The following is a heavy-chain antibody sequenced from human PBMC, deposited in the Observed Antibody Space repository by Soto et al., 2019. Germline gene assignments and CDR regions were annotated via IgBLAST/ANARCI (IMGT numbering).Heavy chain of an antibody. CDR1: GYTFTSYD. CDR2: MNPNSGNT. D-gene: IGHD2-2*01. CDR3: ARVQTDIVVVPAANSSYYYYYMDV. V-gene: IGHV1-8*01. Sequence: ASVKVSCKASGYTFTSYDINWVRQATGQGLEWMGWMNPNSGNTGYAQKFQGRVTMTRNTSISTAYMELSSLRSEDTAVYYCARVQTDIVVVPAANSSYYYYYMDVWGKGTTVTVSS. J-gene: IGHJ6*03.